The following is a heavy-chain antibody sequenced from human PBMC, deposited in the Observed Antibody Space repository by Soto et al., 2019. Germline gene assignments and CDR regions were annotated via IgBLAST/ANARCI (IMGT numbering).Heavy chain of an antibody. Sequence: GSLRLSCAASGFSFSTYSMAWVRQAAGKGPQWVSGLSGGGANTFYIDSVRGRFTISVDNSKNTVYLQMDSLRADDTAVYYCARWSGYADAWGRGTLVTVSS. V-gene: IGHV3-23*01. CDR1: GFSFSTYS. CDR3: ARWSGYADA. D-gene: IGHD4-17*01. CDR2: LSGGGANT. J-gene: IGHJ4*02.